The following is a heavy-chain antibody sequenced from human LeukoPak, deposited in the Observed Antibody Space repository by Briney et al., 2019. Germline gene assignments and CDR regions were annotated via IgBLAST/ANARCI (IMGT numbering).Heavy chain of an antibody. Sequence: GGSLRLSCTASGFTFGDFAMHWVRQRPGKGREGVAGISWNSGSLGYADSVKGRFPISRDNAKNSVHLQMTSLRPEDTAFFYCAKEIFTTSEEMGTTPFDYWGPGTLVTVSS. D-gene: IGHD3-22*01. CDR2: ISWNSGSL. CDR3: AKEIFTTSEEMGTTPFDY. V-gene: IGHV3-9*01. J-gene: IGHJ4*02. CDR1: GFTFGDFA.